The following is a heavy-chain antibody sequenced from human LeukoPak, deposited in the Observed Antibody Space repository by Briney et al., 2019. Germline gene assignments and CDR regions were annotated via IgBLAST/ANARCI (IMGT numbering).Heavy chain of an antibody. D-gene: IGHD5-18*01. V-gene: IGHV5-51*01. CDR3: ARQTAMGRSGDY. CDR2: IDPSDSET. Sequence: GESLKISCKASGYSFTSYWIGWVRQMRGKGLEWMGIIDPSDSETRYTPSFQGQVTISVDKSLTTADLQWNSLKASDTAMYYCARQTAMGRSGDYWGQGNLVTVSS. CDR1: GYSFTSYW. J-gene: IGHJ4*02.